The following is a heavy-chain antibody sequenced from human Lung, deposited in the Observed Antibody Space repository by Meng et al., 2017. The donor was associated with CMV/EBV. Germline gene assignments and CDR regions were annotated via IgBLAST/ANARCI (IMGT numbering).Heavy chain of an antibody. CDR2: IRYDGDSE. CDR1: GFSFSNYD. Sequence: SXAASGFSFSNYDMHWVRQAPGKGLEWVAFIRYDGDSEYSADSVKGRFTVSRDDSKNTMYLQMSTLRIEDTAVYYCAKAGPLYSGTYEHFDFWGQGXLVTVSS. V-gene: IGHV3-30*02. D-gene: IGHD1-26*01. J-gene: IGHJ4*02. CDR3: AKAGPLYSGTYEHFDF.